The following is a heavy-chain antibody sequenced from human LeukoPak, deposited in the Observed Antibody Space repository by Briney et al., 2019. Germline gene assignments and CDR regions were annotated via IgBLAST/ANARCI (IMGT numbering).Heavy chain of an antibody. CDR1: GFTFSDYY. CDR2: ISSSGSTI. V-gene: IGHV3-11*01. D-gene: IGHD3-22*01. Sequence: GGSLRLSCAASGFTFSDYYMSWIRQAPGKGLEWVSYISSSGSTIYYADSVKGRFTISRDNAKNSLYLQMNSLRAEDTAVYYCAREGPTMIVSEYYFDYWGRGTLVTVSS. J-gene: IGHJ4*02. CDR3: AREGPTMIVSEYYFDY.